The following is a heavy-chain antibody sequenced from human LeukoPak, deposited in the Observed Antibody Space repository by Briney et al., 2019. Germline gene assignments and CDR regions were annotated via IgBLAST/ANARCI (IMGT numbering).Heavy chain of an antibody. CDR1: GGSISSSSYY. V-gene: IGHV4-39*07. CDR2: IYYSGST. CDR3: ARLRTSWVRGVIIKPHLYYFDY. J-gene: IGHJ4*02. D-gene: IGHD3-10*01. Sequence: PSETLSLTCTVSGGSISSSSYYWGWIRQPPGKGLEWIGSIYYSGSTYYNPSLKSRVTISVDTSKNQFSLKLSSVTAADTAVYYCARLRTSWVRGVIIKPHLYYFDYWGQGTLVTVSS.